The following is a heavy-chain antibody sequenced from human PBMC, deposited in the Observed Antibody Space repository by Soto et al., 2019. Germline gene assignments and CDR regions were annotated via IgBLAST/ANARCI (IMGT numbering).Heavy chain of an antibody. CDR3: ARDSLEQNQGVDAFDI. CDR2: IYYSGST. CDR1: GGSISSGDYY. J-gene: IGHJ3*02. Sequence: QVQLQESGPGLVKPSQTLSLTCTVSGGSISSGDYYWSWIRQPPGKGLEWIGYIYYSGSTYYNPSLKSRVTISVDTSKNQFSLKLSSVTAAYTAVYYCARDSLEQNQGVDAFDIWGQGTMVTVSS. V-gene: IGHV4-30-4*01. D-gene: IGHD3-16*01.